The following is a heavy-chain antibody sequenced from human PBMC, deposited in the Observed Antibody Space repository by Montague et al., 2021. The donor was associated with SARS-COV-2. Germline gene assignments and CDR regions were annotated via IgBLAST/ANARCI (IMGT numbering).Heavy chain of an antibody. D-gene: IGHD6-13*01. Sequence: SLRLSFAASGFTFTDYFMFWSRQAPGKGLEWISYISASGTDIYYADSVKGRFTISRDNAKNSLYLQMNSLRAEDTAVYYCARDIRTSSREGVDVWGQGTTVTVSS. CDR2: ISASGTDI. CDR3: ARDIRTSSREGVDV. J-gene: IGHJ6*02. V-gene: IGHV3-11*01. CDR1: GFTFTDYF.